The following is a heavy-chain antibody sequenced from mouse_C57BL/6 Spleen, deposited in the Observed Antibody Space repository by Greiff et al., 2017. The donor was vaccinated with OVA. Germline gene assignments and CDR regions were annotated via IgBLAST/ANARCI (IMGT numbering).Heavy chain of an antibody. CDR2: IRNKANGYTT. Sequence: EVKVVESGGGLVQPGGSLSLSCAASGFTFTDYYMSWVRQPPGKALEWLGFIRNKANGYTTEYSAYVKGRFTISRDNSQIILYLQMNALRAEDSATYYCARSTYYSNYDYWGQGTTLTVSS. D-gene: IGHD2-5*01. CDR1: GFTFTDYY. V-gene: IGHV7-3*01. CDR3: ARSTYYSNYDY. J-gene: IGHJ2*01.